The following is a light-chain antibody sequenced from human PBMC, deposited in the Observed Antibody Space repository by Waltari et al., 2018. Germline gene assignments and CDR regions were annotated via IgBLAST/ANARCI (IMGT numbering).Light chain of an antibody. CDR3: MPGTHWPYN. CDR2: KVS. V-gene: IGKV2-30*02. CDR1: QSHVHSDRHTY. J-gene: IGKJ2*01. Sequence: VLMTQSPLSLPVPLRQPDPTPCLSRQSHVHSDRHTYSMWSHQRPGQSPRRLIYKVSYRESGVPDRFSGSGSDTDFTLNISRVVADDVGVYYCMPGTHWPYNFGQGTRLDI.